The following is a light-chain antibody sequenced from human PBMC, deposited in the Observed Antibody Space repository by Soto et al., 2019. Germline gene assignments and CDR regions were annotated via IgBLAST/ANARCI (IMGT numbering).Light chain of an antibody. CDR2: GAS. Sequence: EIVLTQSPGTLSLSPGERATLSCRASQSVSSSYLAGYQQKPGQAPRLLIYGASSRATGIPDRFSGSGSGTDFTLTISRLEPEDFAVYYCQQYGSSPTFCGGTKVEIK. J-gene: IGKJ4*01. CDR1: QSVSSSY. V-gene: IGKV3-20*01. CDR3: QQYGSSPT.